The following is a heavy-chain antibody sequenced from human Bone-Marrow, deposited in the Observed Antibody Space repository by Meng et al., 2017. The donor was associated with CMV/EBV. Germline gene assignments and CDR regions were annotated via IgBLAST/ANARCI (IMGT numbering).Heavy chain of an antibody. CDR2: INPNSGGT. CDR3: AREPYYYDSSGYYPGYYGMDV. J-gene: IGHJ6*02. Sequence: ASVKVSCKASGYTFTGYYMHWVRQSPGQGLEWMGWINPNSGGTNYAKKFQGRVTMTRDTSISTAYMELSRLRSDDTAVYYCAREPYYYDSSGYYPGYYGMDVWGQGTTVTVSS. D-gene: IGHD3-22*01. CDR1: GYTFTGYY. V-gene: IGHV1-2*02.